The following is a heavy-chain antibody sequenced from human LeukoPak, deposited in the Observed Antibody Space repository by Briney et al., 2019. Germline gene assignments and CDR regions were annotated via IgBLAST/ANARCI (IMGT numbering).Heavy chain of an antibody. Sequence: SVKVSCKASGGTFSSYAISWVRQAPGQGLEWMGGIIPIFGTANYAQKFQGRVTITADESTSTAYMELSSLRSEDTAVYYCAREGDYCDSSGYYWFDPWGQGTLVTVSS. V-gene: IGHV1-69*13. CDR3: AREGDYCDSSGYYWFDP. CDR2: IIPIFGTA. CDR1: GGTFSSYA. D-gene: IGHD3-22*01. J-gene: IGHJ5*02.